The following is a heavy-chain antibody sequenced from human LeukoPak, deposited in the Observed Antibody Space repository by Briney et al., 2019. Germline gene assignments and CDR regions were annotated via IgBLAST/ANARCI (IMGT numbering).Heavy chain of an antibody. J-gene: IGHJ4*02. CDR2: ISAYNGNT. Sequence: ASVKVSCKASGYTFTSYGISWVRQAPGQGLEWMGWISAYNGNTNYAQKLQGRVTMTTDTSTSTAYMELRSLRSDDTAVYYCARAPGAIFGVAPREFDYWGQGTLVTVSS. V-gene: IGHV1-18*01. CDR3: ARAPGAIFGVAPREFDY. CDR1: GYTFTSYG. D-gene: IGHD3-3*01.